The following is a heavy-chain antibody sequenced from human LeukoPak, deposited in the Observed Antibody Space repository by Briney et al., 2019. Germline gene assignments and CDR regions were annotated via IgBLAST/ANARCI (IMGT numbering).Heavy chain of an antibody. CDR3: AKGRGTNSGPTLDY. CDR1: GFTFSAYA. Sequence: PGGSLRLSCAVSGFTFSAYAMSWVRQAPGKGLEWVSAMSGSGGMTYYADSVKGRFSISRDNSKNTLHLQMNSLRAEDTAVYYCAKGRGTNSGPTLDYWGQGTLVTVSS. J-gene: IGHJ4*02. D-gene: IGHD6-19*01. CDR2: MSGSGGMT. V-gene: IGHV3-23*01.